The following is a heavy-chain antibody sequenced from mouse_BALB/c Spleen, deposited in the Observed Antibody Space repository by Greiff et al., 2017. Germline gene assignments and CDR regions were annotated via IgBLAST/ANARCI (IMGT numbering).Heavy chain of an antibody. D-gene: IGHD2-4*01. CDR3: ARNDDDDWYMDV. J-gene: IGHJ1*01. Sequence: EVKLQESGPSLVKPSQTLSLTCSVTGDSITSCYWNWVRKFPGNKLEYMGYISYSGSTYYNPSLKSRISITRDTSKNQYYLQLNSVTTEDTATYYCARNDDDDWYMDVWGAGTTVTVSS. CDR2: ISYSGST. CDR1: GDSITSCY. V-gene: IGHV3-8*02.